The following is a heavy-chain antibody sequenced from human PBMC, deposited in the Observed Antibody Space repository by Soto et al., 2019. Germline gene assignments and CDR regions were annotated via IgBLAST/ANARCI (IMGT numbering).Heavy chain of an antibody. Sequence: EVQLLESGGGLVQPGGSLRLSCEGSGFTFINYAMNWVRQAPGKGLEWVSAVSGGGDATFYADSVKGRFTISKDNSKNTVALHISSLGVDRTAVYYCVRKVLGSTTLPIYSYFDLWGRGTLVTVSS. D-gene: IGHD3-10*01. CDR1: GFTFINYA. CDR3: VRKVLGSTTLPIYSYFDL. CDR2: VSGGGDAT. V-gene: IGHV3-23*01. J-gene: IGHJ2*01.